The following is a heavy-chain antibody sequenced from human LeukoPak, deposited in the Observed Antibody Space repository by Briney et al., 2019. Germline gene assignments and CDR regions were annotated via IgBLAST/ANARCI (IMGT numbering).Heavy chain of an antibody. CDR3: AKDTTSCSGGSCYSAQYNWFDP. D-gene: IGHD2-15*01. Sequence: GGSLRLSCAASGFTFSSYAMSWVRQAPGKGLEWVSAISGSGGSTYYADSVKGRFTISRDNSKNTLYLQMNSLRAEDTAVYYCAKDTTSCSGGSCYSAQYNWFDPWGQGTLVTVSS. CDR1: GFTFSSYA. V-gene: IGHV3-23*01. CDR2: ISGSGGST. J-gene: IGHJ5*02.